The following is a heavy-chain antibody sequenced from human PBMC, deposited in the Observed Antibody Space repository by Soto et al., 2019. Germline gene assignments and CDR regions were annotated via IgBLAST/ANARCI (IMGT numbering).Heavy chain of an antibody. V-gene: IGHV4-39*01. CDR2: IYYSGST. D-gene: IGHD2-2*02. J-gene: IGHJ4*02. CDR1: GGSISSSSYY. Sequence: SETLSLICTVSGGSISSSSYYWGWIRQPPGKGLEWIGSIYYSGSTYYNPSLKSRITTSVDTSKDQFSLKLSSVTAADTAVYYCARLPYCSSTSCYSRGNDYWGQGTLVTV. CDR3: ARLPYCSSTSCYSRGNDY.